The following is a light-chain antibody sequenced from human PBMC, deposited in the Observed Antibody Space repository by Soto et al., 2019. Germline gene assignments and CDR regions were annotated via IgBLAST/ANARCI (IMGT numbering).Light chain of an antibody. J-gene: IGKJ1*01. CDR3: QQSYSTLRT. CDR2: GAS. Sequence: EIVLKHSPDTLSLSPGEGASLSCRASQSVHTFLAWYQQTPGQAPRLLIYGASTRATGVPARFSGSGSGTDFSLTISSLEPEDVATYYCQQSYSTLRTFGQGTKVDIK. CDR1: QSVHTF. V-gene: IGKV3-11*01.